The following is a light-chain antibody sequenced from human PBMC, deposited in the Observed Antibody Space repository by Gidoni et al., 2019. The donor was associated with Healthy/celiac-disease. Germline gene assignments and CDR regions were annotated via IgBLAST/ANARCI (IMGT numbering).Light chain of an antibody. CDR1: SSNIGAGYD. CDR3: QSYDSSLSGVV. CDR2: GNS. V-gene: IGLV1-40*01. Sequence: VLTQPPSLSRSPGQTVTISCTGSSSNIGAGYDVHWYQQPPGTAPKLLIYGNSNRPSGVPDRFSGSKSGTSASLAITGLQAEDEADYYCQSYDSSLSGVVFGGGTKLTVL. J-gene: IGLJ2*01.